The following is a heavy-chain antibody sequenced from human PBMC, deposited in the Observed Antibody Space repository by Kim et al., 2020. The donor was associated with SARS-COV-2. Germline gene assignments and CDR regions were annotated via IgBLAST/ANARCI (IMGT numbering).Heavy chain of an antibody. D-gene: IGHD6-19*01. J-gene: IGHJ6*02. CDR1: GGSISSSNW. CDR3: ARTNSSGWYGSYYYGMDV. CDR2: IYHSGST. Sequence: SETLSLTCAVSGGSISSSNWWSWVRQPPGKGLAWIGEIYHSGSTNYNPSLKSRVTISVDKSKNQFSLKLSSVTAADTAVYYCARTNSSGWYGSYYYGMDVWGQGTTVTVSS. V-gene: IGHV4-4*02.